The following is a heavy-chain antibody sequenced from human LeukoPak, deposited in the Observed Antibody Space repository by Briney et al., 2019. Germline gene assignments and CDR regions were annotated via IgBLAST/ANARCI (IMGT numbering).Heavy chain of an antibody. J-gene: IGHJ4*02. V-gene: IGHV7-4-1*02. CDR1: GYTFTSYG. D-gene: IGHD6-19*01. CDR3: ARRQSVAGSYGIDY. CDR2: INTNSGNP. Sequence: ASVKVSCKASGYTFTSYGISWVRQAPGQGLEWMGGINTNSGNPTYAQGFTGRFVFSLDTSVSTAYLQITSLKAEDTAVYYCARRQSVAGSYGIDYWGQGTLVTVSS.